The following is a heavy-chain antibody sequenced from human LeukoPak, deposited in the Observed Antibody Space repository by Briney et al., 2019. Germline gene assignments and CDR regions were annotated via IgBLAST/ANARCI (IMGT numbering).Heavy chain of an antibody. V-gene: IGHV3-23*01. Sequence: QSGGSLRLSCAASGFTFSSYAMSWVRQAPGKGLEWVSAISGSGGSTYYAGSVKGRFTISRDNSKNTLYLQMNSLRAEDTAVYYCAKDLLSISPRGYMDVWGKGTTVTVSS. CDR3: AKDLLSISPRGYMDV. D-gene: IGHD2/OR15-2a*01. J-gene: IGHJ6*03. CDR1: GFTFSSYA. CDR2: ISGSGGST.